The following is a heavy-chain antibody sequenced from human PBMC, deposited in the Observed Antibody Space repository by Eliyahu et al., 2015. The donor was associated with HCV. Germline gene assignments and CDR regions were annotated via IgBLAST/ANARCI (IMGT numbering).Heavy chain of an antibody. CDR1: GFPFNSYD. Sequence: QVQLVESGGGVVQPGRSLRPSCXASGFPFNSYDMHWVRQAPGEGLEWVAVISYDEKNKYYADSVKGRFTISRDNSQNTLYLQMNSLRPEDTAVYYCVRGYIVRGFVMTGEDYWGQGTLVTVSS. V-gene: IGHV3-30*03. D-gene: IGHD3-10*01. J-gene: IGHJ4*01. CDR2: ISYDEKNK. CDR3: VRGYIVRGFVMTGEDY.